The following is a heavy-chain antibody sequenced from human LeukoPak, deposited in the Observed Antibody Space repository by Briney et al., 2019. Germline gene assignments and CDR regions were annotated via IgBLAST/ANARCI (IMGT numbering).Heavy chain of an antibody. D-gene: IGHD6-19*01. CDR1: GFTFSSHW. Sequence: GGSLRLSCAASGFTFSSHWMTWVRQAPGKGLEWVANINQDGSEKYYVDSVKGRFTISRDNTKNSLYLQMNSLRAEVTTVYYCARGDLGRGWTFACWGQGTLVTVSS. J-gene: IGHJ4*02. CDR3: ARGDLGRGWTFAC. V-gene: IGHV3-7*01. CDR2: INQDGSEK.